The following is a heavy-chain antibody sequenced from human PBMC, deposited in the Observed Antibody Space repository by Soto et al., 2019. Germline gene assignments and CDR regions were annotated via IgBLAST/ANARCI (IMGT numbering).Heavy chain of an antibody. Sequence: PSETLSLTCAVYGGSFSGYYWSWIRQPPGKGLEWIGEINHSGSTNYNPSLKSRVTISVDTSKNQFSLKLSSVTAADTAVYYCARVRLSGLYCSGGSCYVAFDIWGQGTMVNVSS. CDR1: GGSFSGYY. CDR2: INHSGST. V-gene: IGHV4-34*01. D-gene: IGHD2-15*01. J-gene: IGHJ3*02. CDR3: ARVRLSGLYCSGGSCYVAFDI.